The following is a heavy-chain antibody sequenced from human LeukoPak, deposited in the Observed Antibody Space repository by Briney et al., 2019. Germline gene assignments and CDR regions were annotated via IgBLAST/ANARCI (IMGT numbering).Heavy chain of an antibody. D-gene: IGHD5-18*01. Sequence: EWIGYIYYSGSTYYNPSLKSRVTISVDTSKNQFSLKLSSVTAADTAVYYCARTIQLWLFDYWGQGTLVTVSS. V-gene: IGHV4-31*02. CDR2: IYYSGST. J-gene: IGHJ4*02. CDR3: ARTIQLWLFDY.